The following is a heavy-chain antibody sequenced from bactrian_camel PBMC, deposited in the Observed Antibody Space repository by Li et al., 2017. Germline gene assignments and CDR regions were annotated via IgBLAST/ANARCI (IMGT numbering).Heavy chain of an antibody. CDR2: IHMRGHFT. J-gene: IGHJ4*01. CDR1: GITFSRHD. CDR3: AADRVGCLLHFRKMDIA. V-gene: IGHV3S1*01. D-gene: IGHD5*01. Sequence: HVQLVESGGGLVQPGESLRPSCLASGITFSRHDMSWFRQAPGKEREGVAAIHMRGHFTRYADSVSGRFTLAQDNARKTLYLQMNNLKPEDTAMYYCAADRVGCLLHFRKMDIAIGARGPRSPSP.